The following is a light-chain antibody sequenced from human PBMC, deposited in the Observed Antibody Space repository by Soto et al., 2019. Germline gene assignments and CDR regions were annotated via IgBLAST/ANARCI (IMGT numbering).Light chain of an antibody. CDR1: QSISSW. V-gene: IGKV1-5*01. Sequence: DIQMTQSPSTLSASVGDRVTITCRSSQSISSWLAWYQQKPGKAPKLLIYDASSLESGVPSRFSGSGSGTDFTLTISSLQSEDFAAYYCQQYNKWPQITFGQGTRLEIK. CDR3: QQYNKWPQIT. CDR2: DAS. J-gene: IGKJ5*01.